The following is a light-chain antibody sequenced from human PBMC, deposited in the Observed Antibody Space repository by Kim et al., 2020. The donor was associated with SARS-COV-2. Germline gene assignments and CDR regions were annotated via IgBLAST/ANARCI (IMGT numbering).Light chain of an antibody. Sequence: DIQMTQSPSTLSASVGDRVTITCRASQSISSWLAWYQQKPGKAPKLLIYKASSLGSGVPSRFSGSGSGTEFTLTISSLQPDDFATYYCQRAGTFGQGTKVDIK. V-gene: IGKV1-5*03. CDR3: QRAGT. CDR2: KAS. CDR1: QSISSW. J-gene: IGKJ1*01.